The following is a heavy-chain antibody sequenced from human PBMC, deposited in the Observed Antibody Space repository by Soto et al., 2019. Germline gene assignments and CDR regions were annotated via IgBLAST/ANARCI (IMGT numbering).Heavy chain of an antibody. CDR2: ISGSGGST. J-gene: IGHJ6*02. V-gene: IGHV3-23*01. Sequence: PGGSLRLSCAASGFTFSSYAMSWVRQAPGKGLEWVSAISGSGGSTYYADSVKGRFTMSRDNSKNTLYLQMNSLRAEDTAVYYCAKDPEGRQLWYAGYYYGMDVWGQGTTVTVSS. CDR3: AKDPEGRQLWYAGYYYGMDV. D-gene: IGHD5-18*01. CDR1: GFTFSSYA.